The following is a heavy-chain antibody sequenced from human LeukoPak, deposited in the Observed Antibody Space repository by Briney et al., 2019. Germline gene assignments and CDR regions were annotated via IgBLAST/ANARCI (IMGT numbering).Heavy chain of an antibody. V-gene: IGHV1-46*01. CDR2: INPSGSST. CDR1: GYTFTSYY. D-gene: IGHD3-10*01. CDR3: ARDRGPGFEIDY. J-gene: IGHJ4*02. Sequence: GGSLRLSCAASGYTFTSYYMHWVRQAPGQGLEWMGIINPSGSSTSYAQKFQGRVTMTRDTSTSTVYMELSSLRSEDTAVYYCARDRGPGFEIDYWGQGTLVTVSS.